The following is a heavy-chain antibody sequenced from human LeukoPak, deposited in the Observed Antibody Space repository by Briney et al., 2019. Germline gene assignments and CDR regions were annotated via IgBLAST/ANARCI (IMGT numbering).Heavy chain of an antibody. CDR3: ARSRDGYSIKKPYFDY. CDR2: IIPIFGTA. J-gene: IGHJ4*02. Sequence: ASVKVSCKXSGGTFSSYAISWVRQAPGQGLEWMGGIIPIFGTANYSQKFQGRVTITTDESTSTAYMELSSLRSEDTAVYYCARSRDGYSIKKPYFDYWGQGTLVTVSS. CDR1: GGTFSSYA. D-gene: IGHD5-24*01. V-gene: IGHV1-69*05.